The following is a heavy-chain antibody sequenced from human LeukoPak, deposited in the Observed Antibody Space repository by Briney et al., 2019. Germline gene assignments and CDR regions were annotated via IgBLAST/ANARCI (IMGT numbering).Heavy chain of an antibody. CDR1: GISFSNAW. CDR2: IKSKTEGGTT. Sequence: GGSLRLSCAASGISFSNAWMSWVRQGPGKGLEWVGRIKSKTEGGTTEYAAPAKGRFTISRDDSENTLFLQMNSLRTEDTAVYYCSTMLSGSCYAWGQGTLVTVSS. D-gene: IGHD2-15*01. J-gene: IGHJ5*02. V-gene: IGHV3-15*01. CDR3: STMLSGSCYA.